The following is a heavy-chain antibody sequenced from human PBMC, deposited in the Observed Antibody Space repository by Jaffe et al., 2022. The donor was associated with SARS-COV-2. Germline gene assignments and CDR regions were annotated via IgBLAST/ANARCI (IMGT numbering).Heavy chain of an antibody. D-gene: IGHD2-2*01. J-gene: IGHJ5*02. Sequence: EVQLVESGGGLVQPGGSLRLACAPTGFTLSGYAVTWVRQAPGKGLEWVSTISGGGGTTYYAASVKGRFTISRDDSKNTAYLQMNSLRAEDTAVYYCAKDVSGFCSSTSCYGWFDPWGQGALVTVSS. CDR3: AKDVSGFCSSTSCYGWFDP. CDR1: GFTLSGYA. V-gene: IGHV3-23*04. CDR2: ISGGGGTT.